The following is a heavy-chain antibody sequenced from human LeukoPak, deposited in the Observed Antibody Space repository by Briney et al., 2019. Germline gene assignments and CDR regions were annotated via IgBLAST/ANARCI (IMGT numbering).Heavy chain of an antibody. J-gene: IGHJ6*03. CDR3: ASIAARPTYYYYYMDV. V-gene: IGHV4-39*01. Sequence: PSETLSLTCTVSGGSISRSSYYWGRIRQPPGKGLEWIGSIYYSGSTYYNPSLKSRVTISVDTSKNQFSLKLSSVTAADTAVYYCASIAARPTYYYYYMDVWGKGTTVTVSS. D-gene: IGHD6-6*01. CDR2: IYYSGST. CDR1: GGSISRSSYY.